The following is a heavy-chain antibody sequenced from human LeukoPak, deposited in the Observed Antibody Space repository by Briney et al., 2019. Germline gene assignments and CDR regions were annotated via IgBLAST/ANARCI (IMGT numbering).Heavy chain of an antibody. CDR3: ARTRVDTTTFDYFDY. CDR2: IYSGGST. D-gene: IGHD4-11*01. J-gene: IGHJ4*02. CDR1: GFTVSTNF. Sequence: GGSLRLSCVVSGFTVSTNFMSWVRQAPGERLEWVSVIYSGGSTYYADSVKGRFTISSDNSKNTLYLQMNSLRAEDTAVYYCARTRVDTTTFDYFDYWGQGTLVTVSS. V-gene: IGHV3-53*01.